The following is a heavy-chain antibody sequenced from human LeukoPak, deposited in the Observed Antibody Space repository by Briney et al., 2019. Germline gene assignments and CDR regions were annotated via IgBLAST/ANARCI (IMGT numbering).Heavy chain of an antibody. D-gene: IGHD3-10*01. Sequence: GGSLRLSCAASGFTFSRYAMSWVRQAPGKGLEWVSAISGSGGSTFYADSVKGRFTISRGNSKNTLYLQMNSLRAEDTAVYYCAKDPMVRGLTYDSWGQGTLVTVSS. V-gene: IGHV3-23*01. J-gene: IGHJ4*02. CDR3: AKDPMVRGLTYDS. CDR2: ISGSGGST. CDR1: GFTFSRYA.